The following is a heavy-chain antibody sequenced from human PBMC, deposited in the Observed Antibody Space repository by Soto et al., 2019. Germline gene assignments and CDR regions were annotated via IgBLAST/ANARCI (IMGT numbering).Heavy chain of an antibody. CDR3: ARDLVDFGVVIPLNYYYGMDV. CDR1: GFTFSSYA. CDR2: ISYDGSNK. V-gene: IGHV3-30-3*01. J-gene: IGHJ6*02. D-gene: IGHD3-3*01. Sequence: GGSLRLSCAASGFTFSSYAMHWVRQAPGKGLEWVAVISYDGSNKYYADSVKGRFTISRDNSKNTLYLQMNSLRAEDTAVYYCARDLVDFGVVIPLNYYYGMDVWGQGTTVTFSS.